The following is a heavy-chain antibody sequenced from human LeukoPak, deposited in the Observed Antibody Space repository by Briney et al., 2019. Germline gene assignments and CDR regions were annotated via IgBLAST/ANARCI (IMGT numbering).Heavy chain of an antibody. CDR2: ISYDGSNK. CDR1: GFTFSSYA. Sequence: PGRSLRLSCAASGFTFSSYAMHWVRQAPGKGLEWVAVISYDGSNKYYADSVKGRFTISRDNSKNTLYLQMNSLRAEDTAVYYCARVGYYDFWSGYYYWGRGTLVTVSS. V-gene: IGHV3-30-3*01. D-gene: IGHD3-3*01. CDR3: ARVGYYDFWSGYYY. J-gene: IGHJ4*02.